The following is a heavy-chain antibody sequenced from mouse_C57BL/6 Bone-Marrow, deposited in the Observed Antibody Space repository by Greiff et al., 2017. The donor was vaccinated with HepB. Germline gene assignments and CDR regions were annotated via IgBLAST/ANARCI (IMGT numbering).Heavy chain of an antibody. J-gene: IGHJ4*01. Sequence: QVQLQQSGPDLVKPGASVKISCKASGYAFSSSWMNWVKQRPGKGLEWIGRIYPGDGDTNYNGKFKGKATLTADKSSSTAYMQLSSLTSEDSAVYFCARRLEGMDYWGQGTSVTVSS. CDR3: ARRLEGMDY. D-gene: IGHD2-2*01. CDR1: GYAFSSSW. V-gene: IGHV1-82*01. CDR2: IYPGDGDT.